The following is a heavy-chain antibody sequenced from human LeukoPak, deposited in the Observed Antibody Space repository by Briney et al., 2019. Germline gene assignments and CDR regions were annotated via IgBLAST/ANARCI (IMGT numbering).Heavy chain of an antibody. CDR2: IDYSGST. D-gene: IGHD3-22*01. J-gene: IGHJ4*02. CDR1: GGSISSSSYY. Sequence: NASETLSLTCTVSGGSISSSSYYWGWIRQPPGKGLEWIGSIDYSGSTYYNPSLKSRVTISVDTSKNQFSLKLSSLTAADTAVYYCARRAPGDYYASRGYYLDYWGQGTLVIVSS. CDR3: ARRAPGDYYASRGYYLDY. V-gene: IGHV4-39*01.